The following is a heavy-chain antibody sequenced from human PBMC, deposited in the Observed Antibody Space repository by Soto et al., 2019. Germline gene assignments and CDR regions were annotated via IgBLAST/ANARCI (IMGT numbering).Heavy chain of an antibody. CDR3: ARAQSYIGSGRYNNLMFDS. D-gene: IGHD3-10*01. J-gene: IGHJ5*01. V-gene: IGHV4-30-2*01. CDR1: GGSISAVGDT. Sequence: SEPLSLTCAGSGGSISAVGDTWSWIRQPPGGGLELIGYIYHSGTFLYNPSLKTRLTISLDRSSNRFSLTLNSVTAADTAVYYCARAQSYIGSGRYNNLMFDSWGQGTQVTVSS. CDR2: IYHSGTF.